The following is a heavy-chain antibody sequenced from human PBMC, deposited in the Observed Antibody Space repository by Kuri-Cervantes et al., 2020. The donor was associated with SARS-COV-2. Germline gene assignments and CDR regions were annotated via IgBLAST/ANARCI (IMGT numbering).Heavy chain of an antibody. D-gene: IGHD6-13*01. V-gene: IGHV4-61*01. CDR2: IYYSGST. CDR3: ARVGEYSSSLDY. J-gene: IGHJ4*02. Sequence: GSLRLSCTVSGGSVSSGSYYWSWIRQPPGRGLEWIGYIYYSGSTNYNPSLKSRVTISVDTSKNQFSLKLSSVTAADTAVYYCARVGEYSSSLDYWGQGTLVTVSS. CDR1: GGSVSSGSYY.